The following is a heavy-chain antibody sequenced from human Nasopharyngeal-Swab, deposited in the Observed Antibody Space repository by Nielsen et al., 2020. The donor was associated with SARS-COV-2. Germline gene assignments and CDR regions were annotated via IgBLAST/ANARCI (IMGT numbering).Heavy chain of an antibody. CDR3: ARDGEVTSGFDP. V-gene: IGHV1-2*02. Sequence: ASVTVSCKASGYTFTGYYMHWVRQAPGQGLEWMGWINPNSGGTNYAQKFQGRVTMTRDTSISTAYMALSRLRSDDTAVYYCARDGEVTSGFDPWGQGTLVTVSS. J-gene: IGHJ5*02. CDR1: GYTFTGYY. D-gene: IGHD4-17*01. CDR2: INPNSGGT.